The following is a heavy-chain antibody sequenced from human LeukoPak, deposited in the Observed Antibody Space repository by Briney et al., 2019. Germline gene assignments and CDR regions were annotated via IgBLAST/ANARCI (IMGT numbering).Heavy chain of an antibody. CDR1: GFTFSSYG. CDR3: AKADCSGGSCYDRHYYYYMDV. D-gene: IGHD2-15*01. V-gene: IGHV3-30*02. Sequence: GGSLRLSCAASGFTFSSYGMHWVRQPPGNGLEWVAFIRYDGSNKYYADSVKGRFTISRDNSKNTLYLQMNSLRAEDTAVYYCAKADCSGGSCYDRHYYYYMDVWGKGTTVTVSS. CDR2: IRYDGSNK. J-gene: IGHJ6*03.